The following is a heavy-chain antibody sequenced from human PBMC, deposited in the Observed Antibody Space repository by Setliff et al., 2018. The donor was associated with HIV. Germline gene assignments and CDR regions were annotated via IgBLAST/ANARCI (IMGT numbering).Heavy chain of an antibody. CDR1: GYIFTSYG. CDR3: ARSDIVATISGYYYYYMDV. Sequence: SVKVSCKASGYIFTSYGISWVRQAPGQGLEWMGRIIPILGIANYAQKFQGRVTITADKSTSTAYMELGSLRSEDTAVYYCARSDIVATISGYYYYYMDVWGKGTTVTVSS. V-gene: IGHV1-69*04. D-gene: IGHD5-12*01. CDR2: IIPILGIA. J-gene: IGHJ6*03.